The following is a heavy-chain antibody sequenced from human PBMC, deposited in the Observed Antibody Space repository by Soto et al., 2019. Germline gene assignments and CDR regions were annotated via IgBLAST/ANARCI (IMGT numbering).Heavy chain of an antibody. CDR1: GFTFSSYG. V-gene: IGHV3-30*18. Sequence: VGSLRLSCAASGFTFSSYGMHWVRQAPGKGLEWVAVISYDGSNKYYADSVKGRFTISRDNSKNTLYLQMNSLRAEDTAVYYCANYDYGDYDFGMDVWGQGTTVTVSS. J-gene: IGHJ6*02. D-gene: IGHD4-17*01. CDR2: ISYDGSNK. CDR3: ANYDYGDYDFGMDV.